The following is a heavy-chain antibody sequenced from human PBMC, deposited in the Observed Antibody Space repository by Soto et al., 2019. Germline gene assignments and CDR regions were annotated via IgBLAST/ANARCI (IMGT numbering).Heavy chain of an antibody. CDR1: GFTDYY. J-gene: IGHJ6*02. D-gene: IGHD4-17*01. CDR2: VNPSSGGT. Sequence: QVQLVQSGTEVRKPGASVKVSCKASGFTDYYIHWVRQAPGQGLEWMGWVNPSSGGTNYAQKFQGRVAMTRDTVISTAYMELSSLQSDDTAVYYCAREGSADYGSYGMDVWGQGTTVTVSS. CDR3: AREGSADYGSYGMDV. V-gene: IGHV1-2*02.